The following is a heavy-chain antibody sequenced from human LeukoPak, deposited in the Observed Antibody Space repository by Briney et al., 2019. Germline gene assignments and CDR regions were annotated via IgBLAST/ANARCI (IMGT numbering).Heavy chain of an antibody. J-gene: IGHJ5*02. D-gene: IGHD3-16*02. CDR2: IKQDGGEK. CDR1: GFTFSSYW. V-gene: IGHV3-7*01. CDR3: ARETSVGTRGGLWGSYRLKWFDP. Sequence: VGSPRLSCAASGFTFSSYWMSWVRQAPGKGLEWVANIKQDGGEKYYVDSVKGRFTISRDNAKNSLYLQMNSLRVEDTAVSYCARETSVGTRGGLWGSYRLKWFDPWGQGTLGTVSS.